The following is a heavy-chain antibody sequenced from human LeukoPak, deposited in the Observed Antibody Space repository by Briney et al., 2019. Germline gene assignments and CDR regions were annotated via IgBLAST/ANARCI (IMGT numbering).Heavy chain of an antibody. Sequence: GGSLRLSCAASGFTFRSYGMHWVRQAPGKGLEWVAVIWIDGSKEYYADSAKGRFTISRDNPKNTVYLQMNSLRVEDTAVYYCARVVGVTEGWGYFDYWGQGALVTVSS. CDR3: ARVVGVTEGWGYFDY. J-gene: IGHJ4*02. CDR2: IWIDGSKE. D-gene: IGHD2-21*02. V-gene: IGHV3-33*01. CDR1: GFTFRSYG.